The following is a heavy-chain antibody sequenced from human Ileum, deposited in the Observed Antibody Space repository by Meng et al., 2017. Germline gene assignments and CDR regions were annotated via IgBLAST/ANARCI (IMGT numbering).Heavy chain of an antibody. CDR1: GGSIESNNW. CDR2: VYHSGST. Sequence: QGQLQESGPGLVNPSGTLSLTCAVSGGSIESNNWWTWIRKPPGQGLEWIGEVYHSGSTHYNPSLQSRVTISIDNSKNRFSLSLNSVTAADTAIYYCARADYVRYFDLWGRGTLVTVSS. J-gene: IGHJ2*01. CDR3: ARADYVRYFDL. V-gene: IGHV4-4*02. D-gene: IGHD3-10*02.